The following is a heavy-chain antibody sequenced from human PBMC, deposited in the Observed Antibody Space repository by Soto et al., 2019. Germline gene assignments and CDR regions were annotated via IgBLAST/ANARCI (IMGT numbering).Heavy chain of an antibody. Sequence: SETLSLTCTFVCSSISSSIYYWEWIRQPPGKGLEWIGSIYYSGSTYYNPSLKSRVTISVDTSKNQFSLKLSSVTAADTAVYYCARRLYYDSSGFEGGGMDVWGQGTTVT. CDR1: CSSISSSIYY. CDR3: ARRLYYDSSGFEGGGMDV. D-gene: IGHD3-22*01. J-gene: IGHJ6*02. V-gene: IGHV4-39*01. CDR2: IYYSGST.